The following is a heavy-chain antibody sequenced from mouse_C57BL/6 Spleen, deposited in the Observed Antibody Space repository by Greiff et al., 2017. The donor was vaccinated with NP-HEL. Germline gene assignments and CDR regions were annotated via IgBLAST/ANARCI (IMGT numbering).Heavy chain of an antibody. CDR1: GYTFTDYE. D-gene: IGHD1-1*01. J-gene: IGHJ2*01. CDR3: TRGGDYGSGYYFDY. Sequence: VQLQQSGAELVRPGASVTLSCKASGYTFTDYEMHWVKQTPVHGLEWIGAIDPETGGTAYNQKFKGKAILTADKSSSTAYMELRSLTSEDSAVYYWTRGGDYGSGYYFDYWGQGTTLTVSS. CDR2: IDPETGGT. V-gene: IGHV1-15*01.